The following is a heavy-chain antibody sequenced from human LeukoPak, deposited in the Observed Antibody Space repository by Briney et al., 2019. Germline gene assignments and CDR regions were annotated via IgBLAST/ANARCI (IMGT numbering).Heavy chain of an antibody. Sequence: GSLRLSCAASGFTVSSNYMSWVRQAPGKGLEWVSVIYSGGSTYYADSVKGRFTISRDNPKNTLYLQMNSLRAEDTAVYYCASVWRWSYWGQGTLVTVSS. D-gene: IGHD4-23*01. CDR3: ASVWRWSY. J-gene: IGHJ4*02. V-gene: IGHV3-53*01. CDR1: GFTVSSNY. CDR2: IYSGGST.